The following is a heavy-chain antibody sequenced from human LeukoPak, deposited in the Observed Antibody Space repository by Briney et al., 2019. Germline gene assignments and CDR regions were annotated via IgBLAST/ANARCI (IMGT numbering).Heavy chain of an antibody. J-gene: IGHJ4*02. CDR1: GGSISSSSYY. CDR3: ARGQYYYGSVYFDY. CDR2: IYYSGSA. V-gene: IGHV4-39*07. D-gene: IGHD3-10*01. Sequence: PSETLSLTCTVSGGSISSSSYYWGWIRQPPGKGLEWIGSIYYSGSAYYNPSLKSRVTISVDTSKNQFSLKLSSVTAADTAVYYCARGQYYYGSVYFDYWGQGTLVTVSS.